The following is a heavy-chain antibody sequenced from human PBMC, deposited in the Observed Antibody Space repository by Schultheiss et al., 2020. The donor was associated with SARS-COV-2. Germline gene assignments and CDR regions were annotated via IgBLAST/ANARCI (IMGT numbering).Heavy chain of an antibody. V-gene: IGHV3-21*01. CDR1: GFTFSSYS. D-gene: IGHD2-21*01. Sequence: GGSLRLSCAASGFTFSSYSMNWVRQAPGKGLEWVSSISSSSSYIYYADSVKGRFTISRDNAKNSLYLQMNSLRAEDTAVYYCARAPDNCGGDCYPDFFLGYFDLWGRGTLVTVSS. CDR3: ARAPDNCGGDCYPDFFLGYFDL. J-gene: IGHJ2*01. CDR2: ISSSSSYI.